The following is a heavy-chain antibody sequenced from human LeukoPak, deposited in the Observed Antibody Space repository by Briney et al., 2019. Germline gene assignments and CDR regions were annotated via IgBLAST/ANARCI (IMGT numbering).Heavy chain of an antibody. CDR3: ARRTPLHYMDV. Sequence: PSETLSLTCAVYGGSFSGYYWSWIRQPPGKGLEWIGEINHSGSTNYNPSLKSRVTISVDTSKNQFSLKLSSVTAADTAVYYCARRTPLHYMDVWGKGTTVTVSS. CDR1: GGSFSGYY. V-gene: IGHV4-34*01. D-gene: IGHD2-15*01. J-gene: IGHJ6*03. CDR2: INHSGST.